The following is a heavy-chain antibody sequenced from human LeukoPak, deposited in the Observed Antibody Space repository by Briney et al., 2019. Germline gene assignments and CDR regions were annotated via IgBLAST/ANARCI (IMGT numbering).Heavy chain of an antibody. V-gene: IGHV1-69*13. D-gene: IGHD3-22*01. CDR1: GYTFSGSY. Sequence: ASVKVSCKASGYTFSGSYIHWVRQAPGQGLEWMGGIIPIFGTANYAQKFQGRVTITADESTSTAYMELSSLRSDDTAVYYCARDQCYDSKGWFDPWGQGTLVTVSS. CDR2: IIPIFGTA. J-gene: IGHJ5*02. CDR3: ARDQCYDSKGWFDP.